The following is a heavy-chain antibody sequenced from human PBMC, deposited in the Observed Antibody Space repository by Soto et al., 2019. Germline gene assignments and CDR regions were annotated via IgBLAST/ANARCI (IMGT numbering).Heavy chain of an antibody. Sequence: GGSLRLSCDTSGFTFSNYVMTWVRQAPGRGLEWVSSISGSGEGRSYADTVKGRFTISRDDSEKTLYLQMNSLRAEDTAVYYFARDPLSLGYCSSTSCYSSFDYWGQGTLVTVSS. CDR2: ISGSGEGR. V-gene: IGHV3-23*01. J-gene: IGHJ4*02. CDR3: ARDPLSLGYCSSTSCYSSFDY. D-gene: IGHD2-2*01. CDR1: GFTFSNYV.